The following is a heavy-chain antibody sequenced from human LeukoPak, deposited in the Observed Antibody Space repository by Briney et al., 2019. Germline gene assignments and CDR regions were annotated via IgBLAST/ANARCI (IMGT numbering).Heavy chain of an antibody. CDR1: GGSISSYY. J-gene: IGHJ4*02. Sequence: SETLSLTCTVSGGSISSYYWSWIRQPAGKGLEWIGRIYTSGSTNYNPSLKSRVTMSVDTSKNQFSLKLSSVTASDTAVYYCAGMYYDILTGQSDYWGQGTLVTVSS. CDR3: AGMYYDILTGQSDY. V-gene: IGHV4-4*07. D-gene: IGHD3-9*01. CDR2: IYTSGST.